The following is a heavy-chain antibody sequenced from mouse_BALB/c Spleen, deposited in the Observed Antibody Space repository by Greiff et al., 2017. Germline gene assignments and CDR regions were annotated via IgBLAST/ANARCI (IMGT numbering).Heavy chain of an antibody. CDR3: ALYYGGFAY. CDR1: GFNIKDYY. D-gene: IGHD1-1*01. V-gene: IGHV14-1*02. CDR2: IDPENGNT. J-gene: IGHJ3*01. Sequence: EVQLQQSGAELVRPGALVKLSCKASGFNIKDYYMHWVKQRPEQGLEWIGWIDPENGNTIYDPKFQGKASITADTSSNTAYLQLSSLTSEDTAVYYCALYYGGFAYWGQGTLVTVSA.